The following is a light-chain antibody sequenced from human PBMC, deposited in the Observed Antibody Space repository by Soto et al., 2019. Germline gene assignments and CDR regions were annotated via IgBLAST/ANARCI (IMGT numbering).Light chain of an antibody. CDR1: QSVTSSY. Sequence: EIVLTQSPGTLSLSPGERATLSCRASQSVTSSYLAWYQQKPGQAPRLLMYGPSSRATGIPDRFSGSGSGTDFTLTITRLEPEDFVVYYCQHYAESSITFGQGTRLEIK. J-gene: IGKJ5*01. V-gene: IGKV3-20*01. CDR2: GPS. CDR3: QHYAESSIT.